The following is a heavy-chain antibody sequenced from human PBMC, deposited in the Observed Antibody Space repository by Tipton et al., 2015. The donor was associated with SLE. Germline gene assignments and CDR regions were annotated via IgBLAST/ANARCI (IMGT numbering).Heavy chain of an antibody. V-gene: IGHV4-61*08. CDR3: ARQSEAFDI. CDR2: FYYTGDT. CDR1: GGSISSADYY. J-gene: IGHJ3*02. Sequence: TLSLTCTVSGGSISSADYYWSWIRQPPGKALEWIGYFYYTGDTDYNPSLKSRVTILIDTSKNQFSLKLRSVTAADTARYYCARQSEAFDIWGQGTVVIVSS.